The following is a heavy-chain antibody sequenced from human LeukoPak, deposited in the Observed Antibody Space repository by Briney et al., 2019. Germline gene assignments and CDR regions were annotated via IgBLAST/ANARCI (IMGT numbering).Heavy chain of an antibody. V-gene: IGHV1-18*01. CDR3: ARDRFLRRPEPADY. D-gene: IGHD1-14*01. CDR1: GYTFTSYG. CDR2: ISAYNGNT. Sequence: ASVKVSCKASGYTFTSYGISWVRQAPGQGLEWMGWISAYNGNTNYAQKLQGRVTMTTDTSTGTAYMELRSLRSDDTAVYYCARDRFLRRPEPADYWGQGTLVTVSS. J-gene: IGHJ4*02.